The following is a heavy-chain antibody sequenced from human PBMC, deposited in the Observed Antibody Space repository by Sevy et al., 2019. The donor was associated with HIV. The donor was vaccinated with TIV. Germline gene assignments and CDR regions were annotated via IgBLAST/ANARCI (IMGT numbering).Heavy chain of an antibody. J-gene: IGHJ4*02. V-gene: IGHV3-23*01. CDR2: LSFGCGEI. CDR3: AREGCTKPHDY. CDR1: GFTFGDFA. Sequence: GGSLRLSCTTSGFTFGDFAMNWVRQPPGKGLEWVSTLSFGCGEINHADSVKGRFTISRDNSKNSLYLQMNNLRAEDTAVYYCAREGCTKPHDYWGQGTLVTVSS. D-gene: IGHD2-8*01.